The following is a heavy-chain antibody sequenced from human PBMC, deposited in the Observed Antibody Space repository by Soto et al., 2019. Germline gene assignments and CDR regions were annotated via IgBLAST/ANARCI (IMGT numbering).Heavy chain of an antibody. D-gene: IGHD3-9*01. Sequence: PGGSLRLSCAASGFTFSSYGMHWVRQAPGKGLEWVAVISYDGSNKYYADSVKGRFTISRDNSKNTLYLQMNSLRAEDTAVYYCAKDHELRYFRNGMDVWGQGTTLTVSS. CDR3: AKDHELRYFRNGMDV. V-gene: IGHV3-30*18. J-gene: IGHJ6*02. CDR2: ISYDGSNK. CDR1: GFTFSSYG.